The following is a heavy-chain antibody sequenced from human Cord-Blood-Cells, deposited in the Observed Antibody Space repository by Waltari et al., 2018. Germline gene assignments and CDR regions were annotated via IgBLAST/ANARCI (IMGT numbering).Heavy chain of an antibody. V-gene: IGHV4-34*01. D-gene: IGHD5-12*01. CDR3: ARGRDWLL. CDR2: INHSGST. CDR1: GGSFSGYY. J-gene: IGHJ2*01. Sequence: QVQLQQWGAGLLKPSETLSLTCAVYGGSFSGYYWSWIRQPPGKGLGWIGEINHSGSTNYNPSLKSRVTISVDTSKNQFSLKLSSVTAADTAVYYCARGRDWLLWGRGTLVTVSS.